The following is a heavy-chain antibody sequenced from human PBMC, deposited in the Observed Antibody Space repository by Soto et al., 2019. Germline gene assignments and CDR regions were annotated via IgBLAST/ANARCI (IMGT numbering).Heavy chain of an antibody. V-gene: IGHV3-30*18. CDR1: GFTFSSYG. CDR3: AKVAGLWYLVL. Sequence: VQLVESGGGVVQPGRSLRLSCAVSGFTFSSYGMHWVRQAPGKGLQWVAVISYDGSNIYYADSVKGRFTVSRDNSRNRLYLQGGTRRPEAWALYYCAKVAGLWYLVLGGRGPLAPVSP. CDR2: ISYDGSNI. J-gene: IGHJ2*01.